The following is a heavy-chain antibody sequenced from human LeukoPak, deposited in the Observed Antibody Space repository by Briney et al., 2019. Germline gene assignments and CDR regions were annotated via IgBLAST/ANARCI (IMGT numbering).Heavy chain of an antibody. CDR1: GYTFTSYA. J-gene: IGHJ3*02. CDR2: IIPIFGAA. D-gene: IGHD4-23*01. V-gene: IGHV1-69*05. CDR3: ARTYSTTVVTHFDI. Sequence: GASVKVSCKASGYTFTSYAMNWVRQAPGQGLEWMGGIIPIFGAANYAQKFQGRVTITTDKSTSTAYMELSSLRSEDTAVYYCARTYSTTVVTHFDIWGQGTMVTVSS.